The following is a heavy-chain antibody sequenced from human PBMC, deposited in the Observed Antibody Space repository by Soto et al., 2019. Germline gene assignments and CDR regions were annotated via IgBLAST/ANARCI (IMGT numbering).Heavy chain of an antibody. CDR2: IYYSGST. D-gene: IGHD6-6*01. J-gene: IGHJ4*02. V-gene: IGHV4-39*01. CDR1: GHSISSITYY. CDR3: ARRQGSRSSVNYFDY. Sequence: SETLSLTCTPSGHSISSITYYWRGLHQPPGKGLERKGTIYYSGSTYYNPSLMSRVTISVDTSKNQFSLNPGTLTAADTAVYYCARRQGSRSSVNYFDYWGQGTLVTVSS.